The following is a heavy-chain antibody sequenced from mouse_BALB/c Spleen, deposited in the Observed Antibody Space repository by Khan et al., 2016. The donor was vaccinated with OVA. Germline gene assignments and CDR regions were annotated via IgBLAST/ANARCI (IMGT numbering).Heavy chain of an antibody. D-gene: IGHD2-1*01. J-gene: IGHJ3*01. CDR2: ISSGGDNT. V-gene: IGHV5-9*03. Sequence: EVELVESGGGLVKPGGSLKLSCAASGFTFSSFSMSWVRQTPEKRLEWVAAISSGGDNTFYQDSVKGRFTISRDNAMNNLSLQMSSLRSEDTALYYCARSNYGTFAYWGQGTLVTVSA. CDR1: GFTFSSFS. CDR3: ARSNYGTFAY.